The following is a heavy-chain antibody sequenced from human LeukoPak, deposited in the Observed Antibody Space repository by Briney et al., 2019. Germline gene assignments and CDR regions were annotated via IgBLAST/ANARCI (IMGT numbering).Heavy chain of an antibody. J-gene: IGHJ6*02. CDR3: ARLYSEGGFYYYGMDV. Sequence: GGSLRLSCAASGFTFSSYSMNWVRQAPGKGREWVSYIISSSSTIYYADSVKGRFTISRDNAKNSLYLQMNSLRDEDTAVYYCARLYSEGGFYYYGMDVWGQGTTVTVSS. D-gene: IGHD2-21*01. CDR2: IISSSSTI. V-gene: IGHV3-48*02. CDR1: GFTFSSYS.